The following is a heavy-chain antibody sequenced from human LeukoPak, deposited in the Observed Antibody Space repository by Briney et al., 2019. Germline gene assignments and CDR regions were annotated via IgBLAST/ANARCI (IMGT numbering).Heavy chain of an antibody. CDR1: GGSISSSSYY. V-gene: IGHV4-39*02. D-gene: IGHD3-22*01. J-gene: IGHJ4*02. CDR3: AREQYYYDSSGYYLFDY. Sequence: PSETLSLTCTVSGGSISSSSYYWGWIRQPPGKGLEWIGSIYYSGSTYYNPSLKSRVTISVDTSKNQFSLKLSSVTAADTAVYYCAREQYYYDSSGYYLFDYWGQGTLVTVSS. CDR2: IYYSGST.